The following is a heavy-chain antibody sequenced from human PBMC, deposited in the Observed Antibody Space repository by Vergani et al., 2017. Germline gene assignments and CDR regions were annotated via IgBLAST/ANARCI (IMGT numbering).Heavy chain of an antibody. J-gene: IGHJ4*02. CDR2: LTGGGGST. V-gene: IGHV3-23*01. CDR1: GFTFSTYA. Sequence: EVQLLESGGSLKQPGGSVRLSCAASGFTFSTYAMHWVRQAPGKGLEWVSALTGGGGSTYYADSFKGRFIISRDNSRDTLYLQMNSLRPEDTAVYYCARDHRTSPDYWGQGTLVTVSS. CDR3: ARDHRTSPDY.